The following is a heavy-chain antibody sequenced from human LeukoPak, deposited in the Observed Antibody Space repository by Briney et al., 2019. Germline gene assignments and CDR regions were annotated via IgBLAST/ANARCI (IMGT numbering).Heavy chain of an antibody. CDR2: IKQDGGEK. CDR3: ATSGYNFDY. V-gene: IGHV3-7*05. Sequence: GGSLRLSCAASGCTFSSHWMNWVRQAPGKGLEWVANIKQDGGEKHYVDSVKGRFAISRDNAKDSLYLQMNSLRIEDTAVYYCATSGYNFDYWGQGTLVTVSS. CDR1: GCTFSSHW. J-gene: IGHJ4*02. D-gene: IGHD5-18*01.